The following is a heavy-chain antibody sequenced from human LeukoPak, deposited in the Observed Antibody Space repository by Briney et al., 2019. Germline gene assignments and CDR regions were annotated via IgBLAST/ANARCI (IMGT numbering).Heavy chain of an antibody. Sequence: GESLKISCKGSGYSFTSYWIGWVRPMPGKGLEWMGIIYPGDSDTRYSPSFQGQVTISADKSISTAYLQWSSLKASDTAMYYCARAVADYVWGSSPHFDYWGQGTLVTVSS. J-gene: IGHJ4*02. CDR1: GYSFTSYW. D-gene: IGHD3-16*01. CDR2: IYPGDSDT. V-gene: IGHV5-51*01. CDR3: ARAVADYVWGSSPHFDY.